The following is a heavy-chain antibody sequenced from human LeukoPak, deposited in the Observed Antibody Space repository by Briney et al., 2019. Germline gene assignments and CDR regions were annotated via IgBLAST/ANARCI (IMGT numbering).Heavy chain of an antibody. CDR3: ARTPGYYDSSGYSRRGWFDP. CDR2: IIPILGIA. J-gene: IGHJ5*02. CDR1: GGTFSSYA. D-gene: IGHD3-22*01. V-gene: IGHV1-69*04. Sequence: WASVKVSCKASGGTFSSYAISWVRQAPGQGLEWMGRIIPILGIANYAQKFQGRVTITADKSTSTAYMELSSLRSEDTAVYYCARTPGYYDSSGYSRRGWFDPWGQGTLVTVSS.